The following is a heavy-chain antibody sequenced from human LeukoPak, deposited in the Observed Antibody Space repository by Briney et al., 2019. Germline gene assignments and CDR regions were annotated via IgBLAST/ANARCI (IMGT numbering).Heavy chain of an antibody. CDR2: IRYDGSNK. J-gene: IGHJ4*02. CDR3: AKDLYYYDSSGYSTYSDY. CDR1: GFTFSSYG. V-gene: IGHV3-30*02. D-gene: IGHD3-22*01. Sequence: PGGSLRLSCAASGFTFSSYGMHWVRQAPGKGLEWVAFIRYDGSNKYYADSVKGRFTISRDNSKNTLYLQMNSLRAEDTAVYYCAKDLYYYDSSGYSTYSDYWGQGTLVTVSS.